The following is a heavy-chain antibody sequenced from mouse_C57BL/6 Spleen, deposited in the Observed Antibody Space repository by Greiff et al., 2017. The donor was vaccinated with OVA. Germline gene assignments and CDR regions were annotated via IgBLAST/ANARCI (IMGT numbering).Heavy chain of an antibody. CDR3: ARYDYGAY. Sequence: VQLQQSGAELVKPGASVKLSCTASGFNIKDYYMHWVKQRTEQGLEWIGRIDPEDGETKYAPKFQGKATITADTSSNTACLQLSSLTSEDTAVYYCARYDYGAYWGQGTLVTVSA. CDR2: IDPEDGET. J-gene: IGHJ3*01. D-gene: IGHD2-4*01. V-gene: IGHV14-2*01. CDR1: GFNIKDYY.